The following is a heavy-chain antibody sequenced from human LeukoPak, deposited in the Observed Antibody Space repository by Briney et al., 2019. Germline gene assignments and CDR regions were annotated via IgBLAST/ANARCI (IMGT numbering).Heavy chain of an antibody. V-gene: IGHV3-48*04. Sequence: PGGSLRLSCAASGFSFGSYGLSWVRQAPGKGPQWVSYISGNGGTTHYADSVEGRFTISRDNAKNSLYLQMSSLRAEDTAVYYCARGGDSTGYYVWFDPWGQGTLVTVSS. CDR2: ISGNGGTT. D-gene: IGHD3-22*01. J-gene: IGHJ5*02. CDR3: ARGGDSTGYYVWFDP. CDR1: GFSFGSYG.